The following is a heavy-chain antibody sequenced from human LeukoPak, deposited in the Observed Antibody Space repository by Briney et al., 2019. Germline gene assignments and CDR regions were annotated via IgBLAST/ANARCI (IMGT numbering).Heavy chain of an antibody. J-gene: IGHJ3*02. Sequence: GGSLRLSCAASGFTFSSYGMHWVRQAPGKGLEWVAVISYDGSNKYYADSVKGRFTISRDNSKNTLYLQMNSLRAEDTAVYYCAKVRSIAAPYDAFDIWGQGTMVTVSS. CDR1: GFTFSSYG. CDR3: AKVRSIAAPYDAFDI. CDR2: ISYDGSNK. D-gene: IGHD6-6*01. V-gene: IGHV3-30*18.